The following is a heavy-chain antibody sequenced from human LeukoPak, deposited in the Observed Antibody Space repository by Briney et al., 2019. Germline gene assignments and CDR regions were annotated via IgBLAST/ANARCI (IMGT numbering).Heavy chain of an antibody. Sequence: EAAAKVSCKASGYTSTSYGISWVRQAPRQGLLWMGWISAYNGNTKYAQNFQGRVTMTTATSTSTAYMELRSLRPDDTAVYYCAKVVNVDWLDPCGQGTLVTVSS. CDR2: ISAYNGNT. D-gene: IGHD2/OR15-2a*01. J-gene: IGHJ5*02. CDR1: GYTSTSYG. V-gene: IGHV1-18*01. CDR3: AKVVNVDWLDP.